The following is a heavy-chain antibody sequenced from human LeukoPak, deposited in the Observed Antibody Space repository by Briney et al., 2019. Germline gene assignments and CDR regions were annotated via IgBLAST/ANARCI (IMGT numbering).Heavy chain of an antibody. CDR1: GGSISSYY. CDR2: IYYSGST. CDR3: ARDLNYYGSGSYFGY. J-gene: IGHJ4*02. Sequence: PSETLSLTCTVSGGSISSYYWSWIRQPPGKGLEWIGYIYYSGSTNYNPSLKSRVTISVDTSKNQFSLKLSSVTAADTAVYYCARDLNYYGSGSYFGYWGQGTLVTVSS. V-gene: IGHV4-59*01. D-gene: IGHD3-10*01.